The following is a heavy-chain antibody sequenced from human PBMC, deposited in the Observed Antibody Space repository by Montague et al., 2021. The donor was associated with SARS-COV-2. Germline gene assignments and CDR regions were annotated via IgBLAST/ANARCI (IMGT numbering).Heavy chain of an antibody. CDR3: ARVLAGYYGMDL. J-gene: IGHJ6*02. D-gene: IGHD6-13*01. Sequence: SLRLSCAASGFTFSSYAMHWVRQAPGKGPEWVAVISYDGSNKYYADSVKGRFTISRDNSKNTLYLQMNSLRAEDTAVYYCARVLAGYYGMDLWGQGTTVTVSS. CDR1: GFTFSSYA. V-gene: IGHV3-30*04. CDR2: ISYDGSNK.